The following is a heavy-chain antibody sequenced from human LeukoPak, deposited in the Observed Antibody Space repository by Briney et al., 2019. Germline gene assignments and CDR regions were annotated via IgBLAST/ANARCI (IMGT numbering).Heavy chain of an antibody. V-gene: IGHV3-7*01. Sequence: GGALRLSCAASGFTFSSDWMSWVRQAPGKGLEWVANIKQDGSEKYYVDSVKGRFTISRDNAKNTLYLQMNSLRAEDTAVYYCARGRRADSWGQGTLVTVSS. CDR1: GFTFSSDW. CDR3: ARGRRADS. D-gene: IGHD1-1*01. CDR2: IKQDGSEK. J-gene: IGHJ4*02.